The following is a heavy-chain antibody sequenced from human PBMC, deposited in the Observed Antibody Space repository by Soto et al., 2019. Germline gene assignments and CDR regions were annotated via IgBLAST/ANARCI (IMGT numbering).Heavy chain of an antibody. D-gene: IGHD2-15*01. V-gene: IGHV4-30-4*01. CDR2: IYYSGST. Sequence: QVQLQESGPGLVKPSQTLSLTCTVSGGSIRSGDYYWSWIRQPPGKGLEWIGYIYYSGSTYYHPSLKRRVTISVDTSQNQSSLKLSSVTAADTAVYYCARGSRSGGPGDYRGQGTLGNVSS. CDR1: GGSIRSGDYY. CDR3: ARGSRSGGPGDY. J-gene: IGHJ4*02.